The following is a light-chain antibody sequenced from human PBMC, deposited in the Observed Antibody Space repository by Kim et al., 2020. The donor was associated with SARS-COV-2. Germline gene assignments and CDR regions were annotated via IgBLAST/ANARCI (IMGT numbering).Light chain of an antibody. J-gene: IGLJ1*01. V-gene: IGLV2-14*03. Sequence: QSITISCTGTSSDVGGYNYVSWYQQHPGKAPKLMIYDVSNRPSGVSNHFSGSKSGNTASLTISGLQAEDEADYYCSSYTSSSTLDVFGTGTKVTVL. CDR3: SSYTSSSTLDV. CDR1: SSDVGGYNY. CDR2: DVS.